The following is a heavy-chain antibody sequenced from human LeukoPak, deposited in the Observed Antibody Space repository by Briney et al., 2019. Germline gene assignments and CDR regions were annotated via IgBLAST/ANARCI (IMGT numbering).Heavy chain of an antibody. CDR1: GGSISSYY. J-gene: IGHJ4*02. V-gene: IGHV4-4*07. D-gene: IGHD3-22*01. Sequence: SETLSLTCTVSGGSISSYYWSWIRQPAGKGLEWIGRIYTSGSTNYNPSLKSRVTMSVDTSKNQFSLKLSSVTAADTAVYYCARETYYHDSSGYYSDLYYFDYWGQGTLVTVSS. CDR2: IYTSGST. CDR3: ARETYYHDSSGYYSDLYYFDY.